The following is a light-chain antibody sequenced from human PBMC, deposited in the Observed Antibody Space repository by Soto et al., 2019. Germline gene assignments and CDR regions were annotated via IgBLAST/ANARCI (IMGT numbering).Light chain of an antibody. CDR2: XXS. V-gene: IGKV1-13*02. J-gene: IGKJ4*01. CDR1: QGISNF. Sequence: AIQLTQSPSSLSASVGDRVTITCRASQGISNFLAWYQQKPGKAPKLLIXXXSXXXXXVXSRFSGSGSGTDFTLTIRSLQPEDFATYFCQQVESYTSTFGGGTKVDIK. CDR3: QQVESYTST.